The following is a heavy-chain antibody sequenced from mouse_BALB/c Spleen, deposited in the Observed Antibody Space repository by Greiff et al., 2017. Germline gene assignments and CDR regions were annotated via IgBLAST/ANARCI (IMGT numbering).Heavy chain of an antibody. V-gene: IGHV14-3*02. J-gene: IGHJ2*01. CDR1: GFNIKDTY. D-gene: IGHD2-4*01. CDR2: IDPANGNT. CDR3: ARSPSTMIILYYFDY. Sequence: EVQLQQSGAELVKPGASVKLSCTASGFNIKDTYMHWVKQRPEQGLEWIGRIDPANGNTKYDPKFQGKATITADTSSSTAYMQFNSLTSEDSAVYYCARSPSTMIILYYFDYWGQGTTLTVSS.